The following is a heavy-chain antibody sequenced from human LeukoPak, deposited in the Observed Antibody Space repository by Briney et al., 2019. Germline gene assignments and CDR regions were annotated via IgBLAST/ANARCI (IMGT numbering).Heavy chain of an antibody. V-gene: IGHV3-23*01. CDR3: ANSIAAAGTRYYYYYYGMDV. Sequence: GGSLRLSCAASGFTFSSYAMSWVRQAPGKGLEWVSAISGSGGSTYYADSVKGRFTISRDNSKNTLYLQMNSLRAEDTAVYYWANSIAAAGTRYYYYYYGMDVWGQGTTVTVSS. J-gene: IGHJ6*02. CDR2: ISGSGGST. CDR1: GFTFSSYA. D-gene: IGHD6-13*01.